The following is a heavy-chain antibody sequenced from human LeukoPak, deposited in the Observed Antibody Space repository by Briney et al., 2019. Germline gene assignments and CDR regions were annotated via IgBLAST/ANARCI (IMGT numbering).Heavy chain of an antibody. Sequence: GRSLRLSCAASGFTFSNAWMNWVRQAPGKGLEWVARIKSKTVGETTSYAAPVKGRFSISRDDSTDTLYLQMNSLKTEDTAVYYCATCNGDCYFNFWGQGTLVTVSS. CDR3: ATCNGDCYFNF. D-gene: IGHD2-21*02. CDR1: GFTFSNAW. V-gene: IGHV3-15*01. CDR2: IKSKTVGETT. J-gene: IGHJ4*02.